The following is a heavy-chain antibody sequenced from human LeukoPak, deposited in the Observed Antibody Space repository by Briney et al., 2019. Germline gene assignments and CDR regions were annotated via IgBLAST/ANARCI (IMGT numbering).Heavy chain of an antibody. J-gene: IGHJ4*02. V-gene: IGHV3-21*01. CDR2: ISSSSSYI. CDR1: GFTFSSYG. Sequence: PGGSLRLSCAASGFTFSSYGMNWVRQAPGKGLEWVSSISSSSSYIYYADSVKGRFTISRDNAKNSLYLQMNSLRAEDTAVYYCARVYYYDSSGYYYGFDFGYWGQGTLVTVSS. D-gene: IGHD3-22*01. CDR3: ARVYYYDSSGYYYGFDFGY.